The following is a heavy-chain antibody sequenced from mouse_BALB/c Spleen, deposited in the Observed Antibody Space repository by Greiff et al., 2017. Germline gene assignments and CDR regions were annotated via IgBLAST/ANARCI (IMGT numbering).Heavy chain of an antibody. CDR2: IRLKSNNYAT. J-gene: IGHJ4*01. D-gene: IGHD2-3*01. V-gene: IGHV6-6*02. Sequence: EVKLEESGGGLVQPGGSMKLSCVASGFTFSNYWMNWVRQSPEKGLEWVAEIRLKSNNYATHYAESVKGRFTISRDDSKSSVYLQMNNLRAEDTGIYYCTRLYYYAMDYWGQGTSVTVSS. CDR3: TRLYYYAMDY. CDR1: GFTFSNYW.